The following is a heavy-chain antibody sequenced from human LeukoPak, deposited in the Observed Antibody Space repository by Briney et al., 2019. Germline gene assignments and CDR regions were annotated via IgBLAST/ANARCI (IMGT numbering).Heavy chain of an antibody. V-gene: IGHV1-46*01. Sequence: ASVKVSCKASGYTFTSYYMHWARQAPGRGLEWMGIINPSGGSTSYAQKFQGRVTMTRDTSTSTVYMELSSLRSEDTAVYYCARGELLRFLEWLPEYYFDYWGQGTLVTVSS. D-gene: IGHD3-3*01. CDR3: ARGELLRFLEWLPEYYFDY. CDR2: INPSGGST. CDR1: GYTFTSYY. J-gene: IGHJ4*02.